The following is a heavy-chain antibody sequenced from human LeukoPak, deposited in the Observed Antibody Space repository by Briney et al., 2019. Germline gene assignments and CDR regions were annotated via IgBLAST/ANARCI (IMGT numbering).Heavy chain of an antibody. D-gene: IGHD2-15*01. V-gene: IGHV1-8*03. CDR2: MNPNSGNT. J-gene: IGHJ4*02. CDR3: ARGPWTILGYCSGGSCRYYFDY. Sequence: RASVKVSCKASGYTFTSYDINWVRQATGQGLEWMGWMNPNSGNTGYAQKFQGRVTITRNTSISTAYMELSSLRSEDTAVYYCARGPWTILGYCSGGSCRYYFDYWGQGTLVTVSS. CDR1: GYTFTSYD.